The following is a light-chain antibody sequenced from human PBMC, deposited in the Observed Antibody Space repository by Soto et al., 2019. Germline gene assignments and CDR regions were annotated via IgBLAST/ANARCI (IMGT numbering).Light chain of an antibody. CDR3: QQYGSSLLFT. V-gene: IGKV3-20*01. J-gene: IGKJ3*01. Sequence: EIVLTQSPGTLSLSPGERATLSSRASESVSSSYLAWYQQKPGQAPRLLIFGASSRATGIPDRFSGSGSGIDFTLTISRLEPEDFAVYYCQQYGSSLLFTFGPGTKVDI. CDR1: ESVSSSY. CDR2: GAS.